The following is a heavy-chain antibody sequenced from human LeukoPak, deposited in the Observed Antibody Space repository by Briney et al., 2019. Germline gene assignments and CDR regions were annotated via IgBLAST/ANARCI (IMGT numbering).Heavy chain of an antibody. CDR3: ARDLAVADLFDY. V-gene: IGHV3-7*03. CDR2: IKQDGSEK. CDR1: GFTFSSYW. Sequence: PGGSLRLSCAASGFTFSSYWMQWVRQAPGKGLEWVANIKQDGSEKYYADSVKGRFIISRDNAKNALYLQMSSLRAEDTAIYYCARDLAVADLFDYWGQGTLVTVSS. J-gene: IGHJ4*02. D-gene: IGHD6-19*01.